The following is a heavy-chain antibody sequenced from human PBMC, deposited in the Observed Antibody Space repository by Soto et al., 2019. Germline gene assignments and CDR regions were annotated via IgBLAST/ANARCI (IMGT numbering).Heavy chain of an antibody. V-gene: IGHV3-23*01. CDR1: GFTFSSYA. J-gene: IGHJ6*03. D-gene: IGHD3-3*01. CDR2: ISGSGGST. CDR3: AKAPGNFWSGYYYYYYYMDV. Sequence: GGSLRLSCAASGFTFSSYAMSWVRQAPGKGLEWVSAISGSGGSTYYADSVKGRFTISRDNSKNTLYLQMNSLRAEDTAVYYCAKAPGNFWSGYYYYYYYMDVWGKGTTVTVSS.